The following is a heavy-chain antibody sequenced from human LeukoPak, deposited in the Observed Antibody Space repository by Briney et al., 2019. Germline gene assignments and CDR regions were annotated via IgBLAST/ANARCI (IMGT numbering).Heavy chain of an antibody. Sequence: SETLSLTCTVSGGSISSSSYYWGWIRQPPGEGLEWIGSIYYSGSTYYNPSLKSRVTISVDTSKNQFSLKLSSVTAADTAVYYCARRARLYSSSSGRGNWFDPWGQGTLVTVSS. D-gene: IGHD6-6*01. J-gene: IGHJ5*02. CDR1: GGSISSSSYY. V-gene: IGHV4-39*01. CDR3: ARRARLYSSSSGRGNWFDP. CDR2: IYYSGST.